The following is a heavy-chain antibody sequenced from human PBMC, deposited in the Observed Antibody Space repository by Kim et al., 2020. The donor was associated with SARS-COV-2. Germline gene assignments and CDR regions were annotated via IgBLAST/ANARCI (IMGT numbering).Heavy chain of an antibody. CDR3: ARTCSSTSCPADY. Sequence: SETLSLTCAVSGGSISSSNWWSWVRQPPGKGLEWIGEIYHSGSTNYNPSLKSRVTISVDKSKNQFSLKLSSVTAADTAVYYCARTCSSTSCPADYWGQGTLVTVSS. J-gene: IGHJ4*02. V-gene: IGHV4-4*02. CDR2: IYHSGST. D-gene: IGHD2-2*01. CDR1: GGSISSSNW.